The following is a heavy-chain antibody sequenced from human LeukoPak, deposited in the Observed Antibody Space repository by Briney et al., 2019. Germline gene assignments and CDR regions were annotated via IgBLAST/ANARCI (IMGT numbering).Heavy chain of an antibody. Sequence: GGSLRLSCAASGYTFSSYGMHWVRQAPGKGLEWVAVIWYDGSNKYYADSVKGRFTISRDDSKNTLYLQMNSLRAEDTAVYYCARDDVAVTGALDFWGQGTLVTVSS. CDR1: GYTFSSYG. J-gene: IGHJ4*02. CDR3: ARDDVAVTGALDF. V-gene: IGHV3-33*01. D-gene: IGHD6-19*01. CDR2: IWYDGSNK.